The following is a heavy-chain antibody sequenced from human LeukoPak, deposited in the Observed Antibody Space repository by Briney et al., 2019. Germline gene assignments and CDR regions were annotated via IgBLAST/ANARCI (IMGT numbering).Heavy chain of an antibody. CDR2: IYYSGST. D-gene: IGHD3-3*01. CDR1: GGSISSYY. J-gene: IGHJ6*03. Sequence: SETLSLTCTVSGGSISSYYWSWIRQPPGKGLEWIGYIYYSGSTNYNPSLKSRVTISVDTSKNQFSLKLSSVTAADTAVYYCARVTANFGVVSDYYMDVWGKGPRSPSP. V-gene: IGHV4-59*01. CDR3: ARVTANFGVVSDYYMDV.